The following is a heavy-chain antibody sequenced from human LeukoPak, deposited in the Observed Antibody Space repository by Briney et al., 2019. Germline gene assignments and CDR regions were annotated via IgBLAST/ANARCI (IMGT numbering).Heavy chain of an antibody. CDR1: GGSITSGDYY. V-gene: IGHV4-30-4*01. CDR3: ASRLAAAGGPLFDY. D-gene: IGHD6-13*01. CDR2: IYNSGST. Sequence: KASETLSLTCTVSGGSITSGDYYWSWIRQPPGKGLEWVGYIYNSGSTYYSPSLKSRVSISVDTSKNQFSLKLTSVTAADTAVYFCASRLAAAGGPLFDYWGQGTLVTVSS. J-gene: IGHJ4*02.